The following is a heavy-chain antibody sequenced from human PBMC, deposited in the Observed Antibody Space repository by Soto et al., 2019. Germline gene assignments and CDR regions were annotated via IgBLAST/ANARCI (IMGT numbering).Heavy chain of an antibody. Sequence: PSETLSLTCAVSGGSITTYYWSWFRQPPGQGLESLGYIYHTGVTNSNPSLRGRLSISIDTAKNQFSLKLSSVTSADTAIYYCARTARVPDFWGPGILVTLSS. D-gene: IGHD2-2*01. CDR1: GGSITTYY. CDR2: IYHTGVT. CDR3: ARTARVPDF. J-gene: IGHJ4*02. V-gene: IGHV4-59*01.